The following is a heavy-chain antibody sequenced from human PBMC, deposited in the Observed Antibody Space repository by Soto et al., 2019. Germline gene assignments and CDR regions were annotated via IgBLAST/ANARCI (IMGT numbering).Heavy chain of an antibody. Sequence: ESGGGVVQPGRSLRLSCETSGFSFSVYGMHWVRQAPGKGLEWVAVIWYDASKQFYAASVEGRFTISRDNSKAILYLQINRLRAEDTAVYYCAAWAEGATEVHWGQGTLVTVSS. CDR3: AAWAEGATEVH. CDR1: GFSFSVYG. CDR2: IWYDASKQ. D-gene: IGHD2-15*01. V-gene: IGHV3-33*01. J-gene: IGHJ4*02.